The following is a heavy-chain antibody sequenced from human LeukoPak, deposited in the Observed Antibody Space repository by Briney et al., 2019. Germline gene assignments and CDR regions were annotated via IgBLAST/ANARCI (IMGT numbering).Heavy chain of an antibody. CDR3: ARGSSTKKGFDY. J-gene: IGHJ4*02. CDR1: GFTFSSYW. V-gene: IGHV3-74*01. Sequence: TGGSLRLSCAASGFTFSSYWMHWVRQAPGKGLVWVSRINSDGSSTTYADSVKGRFTISRDNAKNTLYLQMSSLRADDTAVYYCARGSSTKKGFDYWGQGTLVTVSS. CDR2: INSDGSST. D-gene: IGHD1-1*01.